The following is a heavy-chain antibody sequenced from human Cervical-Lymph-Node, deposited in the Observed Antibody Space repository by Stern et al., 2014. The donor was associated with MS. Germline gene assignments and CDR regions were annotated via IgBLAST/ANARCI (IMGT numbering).Heavy chain of an antibody. CDR1: GDTFSSYA. J-gene: IGHJ4*02. CDR3: ALRRSYYVY. V-gene: IGHV1-69*01. CDR2: LIPFFGAT. Sequence: QVQLVESGSEVKKPGSSVKVSCKASGDTFSSYALSWVRQAPGQGLEWVGGLIPFFGATRYAQKFQGRVTITPEESTGTAFMELSGLTSEDTAVYYCALRRSYYVYWGQGTLVTVSS. D-gene: IGHD1-26*01.